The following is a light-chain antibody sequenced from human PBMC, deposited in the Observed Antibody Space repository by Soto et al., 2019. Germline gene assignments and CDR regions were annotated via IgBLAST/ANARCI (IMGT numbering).Light chain of an antibody. J-gene: IGKJ4*01. CDR2: GAS. CDR3: QQFET. Sequence: ENVLTRSPATLSLSPGERATLSCRASQTVGSSFLAWYQQKRGQAPRLLIYGASNRATGIPDRFSGSGSGADFTLTINRLEPEDFAVYYCQQFETFGGGTKVEIK. CDR1: QTVGSSF. V-gene: IGKV3-20*01.